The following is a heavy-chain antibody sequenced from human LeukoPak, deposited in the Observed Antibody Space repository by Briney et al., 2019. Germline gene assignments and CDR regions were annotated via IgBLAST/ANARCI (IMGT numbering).Heavy chain of an antibody. D-gene: IGHD3-16*02. J-gene: IGHJ4*02. Sequence: GGSLRLSRAASGFTVSSNYMSWVRQAPGKGLEWVSVIYSGGSTYYADSVKGRFTISRDNSKNTLYLQMNSLRAEDTAVYYCARDGYYDYVWGSYHSDYWGQGTLVTVSS. CDR1: GFTVSSNY. CDR3: ARDGYYDYVWGSYHSDY. V-gene: IGHV3-66*01. CDR2: IYSGGST.